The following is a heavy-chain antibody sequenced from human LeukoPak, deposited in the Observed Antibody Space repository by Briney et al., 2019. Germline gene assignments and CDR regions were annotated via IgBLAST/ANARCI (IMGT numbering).Heavy chain of an antibody. CDR2: IYYSGST. J-gene: IGHJ5*02. CDR1: GGSISSYY. D-gene: IGHD5-12*01. CDR3: ARAGTGGYSRGGGGIDP. Sequence: SETLSLTCTVSGGSISSYYWSWIRQPPGKGLEWIGYIYYSGSTNYNPSLKSRVTISVDTSKNQFSLKLSSVTAADTAVYYCARAGTGGYSRGGGGIDPWGQGTLVTLSS. V-gene: IGHV4-59*08.